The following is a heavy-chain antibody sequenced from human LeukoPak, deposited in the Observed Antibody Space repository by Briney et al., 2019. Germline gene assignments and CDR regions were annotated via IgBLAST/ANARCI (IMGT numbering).Heavy chain of an antibody. CDR3: ARGGGYYDILTGYSPYYYYYMDV. CDR1: GGSISSGDYY. CDR2: IYYSGST. V-gene: IGHV4-30-4*08. J-gene: IGHJ6*03. Sequence: SQTLSLTXTVSGGSISSGDYYWSWIRQPPGKGLEWIGYIYYSGSTYYNPSLKSRVTISVDTSKNQFSLKLSSVTAADTAVYYCARGGGYYDILTGYSPYYYYYMDVWGKGTTVTVSS. D-gene: IGHD3-9*01.